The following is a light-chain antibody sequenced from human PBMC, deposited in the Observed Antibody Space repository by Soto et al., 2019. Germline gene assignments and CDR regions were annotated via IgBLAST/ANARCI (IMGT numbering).Light chain of an antibody. V-gene: IGLV1-40*01. J-gene: IGLJ1*01. CDR2: GNS. CDR1: SSNIGAGYD. CDR3: QSYDSSLNV. Sequence: QSVLTQPPSVSGAPGQRVTISCTGSSSNIGAGYDVHWYQQLPGTAPKLLISGNSNRPSGVPDRFSGSKSGTSASLAITGLQAEDEADYYCQSYDSSLNVFGTGTKLTVL.